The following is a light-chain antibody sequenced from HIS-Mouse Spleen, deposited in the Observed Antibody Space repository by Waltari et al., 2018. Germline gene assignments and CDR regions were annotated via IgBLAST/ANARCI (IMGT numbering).Light chain of an antibody. J-gene: IGLJ2*01. CDR3: QVWDSSSDHVV. CDR2: DAS. V-gene: IGLV3-21*03. Sequence: SYVLTQPPSVSVAPGKTARITCGGNTIGSKSVHWYQQKPGQAPVLVVYDASDRPSGIAERFSGSNSGNTATLTISRVEAGDEADYYCQVWDSSSDHVVFGGGTKLTVL. CDR1: TIGSKS.